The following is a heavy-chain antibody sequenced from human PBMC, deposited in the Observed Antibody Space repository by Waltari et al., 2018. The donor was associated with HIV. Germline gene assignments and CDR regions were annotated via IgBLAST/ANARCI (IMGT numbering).Heavy chain of an antibody. D-gene: IGHD2-8*01. J-gene: IGHJ4*02. V-gene: IGHV3-21*06. CDR1: GCMYISYS. CDR2: INSRGSFI. CDR3: TRANGPSDY. Sequence: EVQIVQSGGGLVKPGESLRLSCHVSGCMYISYSMNWVRQSPGKGLELVSSINSRGSFIYYSDSVKGRFTVARDNANNSLYLQMNNLRDDDTAVYFCTRANGPSDYWGQGVLVTVSS.